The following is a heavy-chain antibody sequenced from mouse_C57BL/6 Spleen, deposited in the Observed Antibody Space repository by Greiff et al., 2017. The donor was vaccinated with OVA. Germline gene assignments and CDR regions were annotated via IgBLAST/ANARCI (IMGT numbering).Heavy chain of an antibody. CDR2: IWSDGST. Sequence: QVQLQQSGPGLVAPSQSLSITCTVSGFSLTSYGLHWVRQPPGKGLEWLVVIWSDGSTTYNSALKSRLSISKDNSKSQVFLKMNSLQTDDTAMYYCARHTLTGTGAMDYWGQGTSVTVSS. CDR1: GFSLTSYG. D-gene: IGHD4-1*01. CDR3: ARHTLTGTGAMDY. J-gene: IGHJ4*01. V-gene: IGHV2-6-1*01.